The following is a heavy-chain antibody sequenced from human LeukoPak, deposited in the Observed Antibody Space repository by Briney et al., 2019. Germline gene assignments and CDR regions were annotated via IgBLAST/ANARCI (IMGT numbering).Heavy chain of an antibody. J-gene: IGHJ4*02. D-gene: IGHD6-13*01. CDR3: ARWSTSSWYAAFDY. V-gene: IGHV7-4-1*02. CDR1: GYTFSNYA. CDR2: INTNTGIP. Sequence: EASVKVSCKASGYTFSNYAMNWVRQAPGQGLEWMGWINTNTGIPTYAQGFTGRFVFSLDTSVTTAYLQISSLEAEDTAVYYCARWSTSSWYAAFDYWGQGTLVTVSS.